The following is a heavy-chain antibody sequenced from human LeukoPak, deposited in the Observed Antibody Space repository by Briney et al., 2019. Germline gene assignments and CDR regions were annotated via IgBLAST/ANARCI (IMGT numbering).Heavy chain of an antibody. CDR2: FDPEDGET. D-gene: IGHD4-11*01. CDR3: ARGDLMTTVNWFDP. J-gene: IGHJ5*02. Sequence: ASVKVSCKVSGYTLTELSMHWVRQAPGKGLEWVGGFDPEDGETIYAQKFQGRVTMTRDTSTSTVYMELSSLRSEDTAVYYCARGDLMTTVNWFDPWGQGTLVTVSS. CDR1: GYTLTELS. V-gene: IGHV1-24*01.